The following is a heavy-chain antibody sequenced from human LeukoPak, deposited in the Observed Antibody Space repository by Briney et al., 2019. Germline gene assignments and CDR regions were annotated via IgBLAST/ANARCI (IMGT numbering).Heavy chain of an antibody. CDR1: GFSFSSYA. D-gene: IGHD3-10*01. CDR2: ISGSGGST. CDR3: ARCMVRGEGKNFDY. J-gene: IGHJ4*02. V-gene: IGHV3-23*01. Sequence: GGSLRLSCAASGFSFSSYAMSWVRQAPGKGLEWVSAISGSGGSTYYADSVKGRFTISRDNSQNTLYLQMNSLRAEDTAVYYCARCMVRGEGKNFDYWGQGTLVTVSS.